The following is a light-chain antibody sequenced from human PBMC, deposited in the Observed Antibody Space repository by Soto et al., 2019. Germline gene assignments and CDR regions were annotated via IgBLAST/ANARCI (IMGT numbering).Light chain of an antibody. CDR2: EVT. V-gene: IGLV2-14*01. Sequence: QSALTQPASVSGSPGQSITISCTGTSSDIGGYNSVSWYQQHPRKAPKLVIYEVTNRPSGISNRFSGSKSGNTASLTISGLQAEDEADYYCSSYTRGKTYVFGTGTRSP. CDR1: SSDIGGYNS. CDR3: SSYTRGKTYV. J-gene: IGLJ1*01.